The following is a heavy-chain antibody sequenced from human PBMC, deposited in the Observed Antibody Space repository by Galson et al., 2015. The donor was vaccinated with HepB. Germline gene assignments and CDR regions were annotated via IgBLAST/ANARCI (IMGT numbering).Heavy chain of an antibody. CDR2: FDPEDGET. J-gene: IGHJ5*02. D-gene: IGHD2-15*01. CDR1: GYTLTELS. CDR3: ATAGQYCSGGSCYSGWFDP. Sequence: SVKVSCKVSGYTLTELSMHWVRQAPGKGLEWMGGFDPEDGETIYAQKFQGRVTMTEDTSTDTAYMELSSLRSEDAAVYYCATAGQYCSGGSCYSGWFDPRGQGTLVTVSS. V-gene: IGHV1-24*01.